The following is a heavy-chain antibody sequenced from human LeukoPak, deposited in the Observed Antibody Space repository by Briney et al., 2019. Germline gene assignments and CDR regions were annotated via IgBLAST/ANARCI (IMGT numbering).Heavy chain of an antibody. CDR3: AKVTLRGGGRNHDAFDV. CDR1: GFTVSSYV. Sequence: GSLRLSCAASGFTVSSYVMTWVRQAPGKGLEWVSVITGSDSRTYYADSVKGRFSIPRDNSRNTVYLQMNSLRAEDTAAYYCAKVTLRGGGRNHDAFDVWGQGTMVTVSS. V-gene: IGHV3-23*01. CDR2: ITGSDSRT. J-gene: IGHJ3*01. D-gene: IGHD2-15*01.